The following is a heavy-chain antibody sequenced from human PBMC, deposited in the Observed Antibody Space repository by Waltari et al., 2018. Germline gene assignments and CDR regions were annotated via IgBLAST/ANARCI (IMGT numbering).Heavy chain of an antibody. CDR1: GYTFSDHY. J-gene: IGHJ3*01. CDR2: INPKSGAT. CDR3: ARDLFPNFWSGYGFDF. D-gene: IGHD3-3*01. Sequence: QVHLVQSGAEVRKPGASVRVSCKTSGYTFSDHYIYWVRPAPGQGLEWMGWINPKSGATNHAQKYQGRVTMTTDTSTNTVYMELRRLTSDDTAVYYCARDLFPNFWSGYGFDFWGQGTKVTVSS. V-gene: IGHV1-2*02.